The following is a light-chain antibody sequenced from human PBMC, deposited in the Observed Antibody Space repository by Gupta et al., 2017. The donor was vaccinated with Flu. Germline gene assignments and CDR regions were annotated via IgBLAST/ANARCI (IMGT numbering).Light chain of an antibody. CDR2: EVS. Sequence: QSALTQPASVSGSPGQSIPISCIGTSTDIWSNNVVSCYQQHPDKAPKLMIYEVSTRPSGVSNRFSGSKSGNTASLTISGLQAEDEADYYCTSYSTDRDHLVFGGGTKLTVL. CDR1: STDIWSNNV. V-gene: IGLV2-23*02. CDR3: TSYSTDRDHLV. J-gene: IGLJ2*01.